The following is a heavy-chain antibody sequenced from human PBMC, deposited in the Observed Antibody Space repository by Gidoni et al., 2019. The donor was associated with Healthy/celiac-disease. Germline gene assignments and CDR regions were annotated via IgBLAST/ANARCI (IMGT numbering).Heavy chain of an antibody. CDR2: IIPIFVTA. Sequence: QEQLVQSGAEVKKTGSSVNVPGKASGGTFSSYAISWVRQAPGQGLEWRGGIIPIFVTANSAQKFQGSVTITADESPSTAYMELSSLRSEDTAVYYCASCSYGYTDFDFDLWGRGTLVTVSS. D-gene: IGHD5-18*01. CDR3: ASCSYGYTDFDFDL. J-gene: IGHJ2*01. V-gene: IGHV1-69*01. CDR1: GGTFSSYA.